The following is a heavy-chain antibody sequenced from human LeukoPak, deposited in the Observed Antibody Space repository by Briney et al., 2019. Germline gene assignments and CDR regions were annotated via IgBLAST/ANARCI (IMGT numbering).Heavy chain of an antibody. CDR3: AKDPLRVTIFGVVNEHDY. Sequence: GGSLRLSCAASGFTFSSYAMSWVCQAPGKGLEWVSAISGSGGSTYYADSVKGRFTISRDNSKNTLCLQMNSLRAEDTAVYYCAKDPLRVTIFGVVNEHDYWGQGTLVTVSS. CDR1: GFTFSSYA. V-gene: IGHV3-23*01. D-gene: IGHD3-3*01. J-gene: IGHJ4*02. CDR2: ISGSGGST.